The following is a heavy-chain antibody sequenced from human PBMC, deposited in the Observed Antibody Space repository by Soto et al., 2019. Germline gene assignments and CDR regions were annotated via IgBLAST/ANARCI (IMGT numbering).Heavy chain of an antibody. CDR2: IYYSGST. Sequence: SETLSLTCTVSGGSISSYYWSWIRQPPGKGLEWIGYIYYSGSTNYNPSLKSRVTISVDTSKNQFSLKLSSVTAADTAVYYCAKGIVVVPAAIILDYYYGMDVWGQGTTVTVSS. CDR1: GGSISSYY. J-gene: IGHJ6*02. CDR3: AKGIVVVPAAIILDYYYGMDV. V-gene: IGHV4-59*01. D-gene: IGHD2-2*02.